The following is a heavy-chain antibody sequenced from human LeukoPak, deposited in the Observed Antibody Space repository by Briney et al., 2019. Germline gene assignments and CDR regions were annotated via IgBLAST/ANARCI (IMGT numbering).Heavy chain of an antibody. J-gene: IGHJ3*02. V-gene: IGHV1-2*02. D-gene: IGHD1-14*01. CDR3: ARRSRNGLDAFDI. CDR1: AYTFTGHY. Sequence: GASVKVSCKASAYTFTGHYLHWVRQAPGQGFQWMGWLDPNNGDTEYAQKFQGRVTMTRDRSISTAYMNLGRLTSDDTAVYYCARRSRNGLDAFDIWGQGTMVTVSS. CDR2: LDPNNGDT.